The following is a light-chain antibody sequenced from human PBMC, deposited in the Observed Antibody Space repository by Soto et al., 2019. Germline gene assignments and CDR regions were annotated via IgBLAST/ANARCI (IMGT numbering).Light chain of an antibody. J-gene: IGKJ4*01. CDR2: RAS. V-gene: IGKV1-5*03. CDR3: QQYNSYPLT. Sequence: DIQMTQSPSTLSASVGDRVTITCRASQSISTWLAWYQQKLGKAPKLLIYRASVLGSGVPSRFSGSGSGTEFTLTISSLQPDDFATYFCQQYNSYPLTFGGGSKVELK. CDR1: QSISTW.